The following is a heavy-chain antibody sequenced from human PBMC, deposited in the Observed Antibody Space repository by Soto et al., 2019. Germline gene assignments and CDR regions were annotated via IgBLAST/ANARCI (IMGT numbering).Heavy chain of an antibody. J-gene: IGHJ6*02. CDR3: LKNTDL. Sequence: GGSLRLSCAASGFRFRSHAMHWVRQAPGQGLEWGAGISASGTDTFYADSVKSRFTVSRDNSDHIVSLMMRALTTDDTATYYCLKNTDLRGQGTAVTVSS. V-gene: IGHV3-23*01. CDR1: GFRFRSHA. CDR2: ISASGTDT.